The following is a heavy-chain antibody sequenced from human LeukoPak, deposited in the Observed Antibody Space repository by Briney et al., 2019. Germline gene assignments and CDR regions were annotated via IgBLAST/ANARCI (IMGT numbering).Heavy chain of an antibody. Sequence: GGSLRLSCAASGFTFSSYGMNWVRQAPGKGLEWVSAISGSGGSTYYADSVKGRFTVSRDNAKTSLFLQMSSLRADDTAVYYCARNRDFYDSSGSVPLDYWGQGILVTVSS. V-gene: IGHV3-23*01. D-gene: IGHD3-22*01. J-gene: IGHJ4*02. CDR2: ISGSGGST. CDR3: ARNRDFYDSSGSVPLDY. CDR1: GFTFSSYG.